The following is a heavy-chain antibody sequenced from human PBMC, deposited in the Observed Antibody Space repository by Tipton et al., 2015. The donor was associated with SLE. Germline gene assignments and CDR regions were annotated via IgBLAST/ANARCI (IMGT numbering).Heavy chain of an antibody. D-gene: IGHD3-3*01. Sequence: TLSLTCAVYGGSFSGYYWSWIRQPPGKGLEWIGEINHSGSTNYNPSLKSRVTISVDTSKNQFSLKLSSVTAADTAVYYCARGFGWFDPWGQGTLVTVSS. J-gene: IGHJ5*02. CDR2: INHSGST. CDR1: GGSFSGYY. CDR3: ARGFGWFDP. V-gene: IGHV4-34*01.